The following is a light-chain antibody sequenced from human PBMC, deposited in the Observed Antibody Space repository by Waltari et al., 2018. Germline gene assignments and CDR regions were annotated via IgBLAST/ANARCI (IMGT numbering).Light chain of an antibody. CDR2: GAS. Sequence: EIVLTQSPGPLSLSPGESATLSCRASQSVSRFLAWYQQKPGQAPRLLIYGASTRATGIPDRFSGSGSGTDFSLTISRLEPEDFAVYYCQKYDRLPATFGQGTKVEIK. J-gene: IGKJ1*01. CDR1: QSVSRF. V-gene: IGKV3-20*01. CDR3: QKYDRLPAT.